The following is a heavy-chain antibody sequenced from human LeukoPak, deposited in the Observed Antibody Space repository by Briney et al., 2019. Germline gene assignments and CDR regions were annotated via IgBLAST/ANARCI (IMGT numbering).Heavy chain of an antibody. CDR1: GGSISSYY. CDR2: IYYTGST. V-gene: IGHV4-59*01. D-gene: IGHD2-8*01. CDR3: ARETGQMEGGYYYYYGMDV. Sequence: PSETLSLTCTVSGGSISSYYWSWFRQPPGKGLEWIGYIYYTGSTNYNPSLKSRVTISVDTSKNQFSLKLSSVTAADTAVYYCARETGQMEGGYYYYYGMDVWGQGTTVTVSS. J-gene: IGHJ6*02.